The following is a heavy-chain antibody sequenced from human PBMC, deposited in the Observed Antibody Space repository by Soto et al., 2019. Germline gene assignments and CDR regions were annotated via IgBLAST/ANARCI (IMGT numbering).Heavy chain of an antibody. CDR3: AAGFRAIAAAGATPLTAFDI. CDR2: IVVGSGNT. J-gene: IGHJ3*02. CDR1: GFTFTSSA. D-gene: IGHD6-13*01. V-gene: IGHV1-58*01. Sequence: GASVKVSCKASGFTFTSSAVQWVRQARGQRLEWIGWIVVGSGNTNYAQKFQERVTITRDMSTSTAYMELSSLRSEDTAVYYCAAGFRAIAAAGATPLTAFDIWGQGTMVTVSS.